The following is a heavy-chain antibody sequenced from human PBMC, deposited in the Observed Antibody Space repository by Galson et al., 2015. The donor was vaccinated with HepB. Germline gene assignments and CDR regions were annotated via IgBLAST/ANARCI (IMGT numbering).Heavy chain of an antibody. CDR1: GYTFTSYA. J-gene: IGHJ3*02. V-gene: IGHV7-4-1*02. CDR2: INTNTGNP. D-gene: IGHD3-10*01. CDR3: ARDQGYYGPGSSPAFDI. Sequence: SVKVSCKASGYTFTSYAMNWVRQAPGQGLEWMGWINTNTGNPTYAQGFTGRFVFSLDTSVSTAYLQISSLKAEDTAVYYCARDQGYYGPGSSPAFDIWGQGTMVTVSS.